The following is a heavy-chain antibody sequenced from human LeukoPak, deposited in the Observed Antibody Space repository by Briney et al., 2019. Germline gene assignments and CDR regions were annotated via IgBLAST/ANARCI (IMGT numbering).Heavy chain of an antibody. J-gene: IGHJ6*02. D-gene: IGHD6-19*01. CDR1: GGTFSSYA. CDR2: ISAYNGNT. V-gene: IGHV1-18*01. CDR3: ARDPYSSGWYHYYYGMDV. Sequence: GASVKVSCKASGGTFSSYAISWVRQAPGQGLEWMGWISAYNGNTNYAQKLQGRVTMTTDTSTSTAYMELRSLRSDDTAVYYCARDPYSSGWYHYYYGMDVWGQGTTVTVSS.